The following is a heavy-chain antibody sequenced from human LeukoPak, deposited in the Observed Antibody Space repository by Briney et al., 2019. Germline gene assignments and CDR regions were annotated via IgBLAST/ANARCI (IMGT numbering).Heavy chain of an antibody. CDR1: GFTVSSNY. J-gene: IGHJ3*02. CDR2: IHSGGST. D-gene: IGHD4-17*01. CDR3: ARLRAWGAFDI. V-gene: IGHV3-66*02. Sequence: GGSLRLSCAASGFTVSSNYMSWVRQAPGKGLEWVSVIHSGGSTYYADSVKGRFTISRDNSKNTLYLQMNSLRAEDTAVYYCARLRAWGAFDIWGQGTMVAVSS.